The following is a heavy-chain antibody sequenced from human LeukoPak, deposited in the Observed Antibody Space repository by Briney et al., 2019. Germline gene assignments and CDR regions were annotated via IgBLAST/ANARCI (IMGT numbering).Heavy chain of an antibody. Sequence: RGSLRLSCAASGFTFSTYGMHCVRQAPGKGLEWVAVIWYDGSNKYYADSVKGRFTISRDNSKNTLYLQMNSLRAEDTAVYYCARDWPSYGMDVWGQGTTVTVSS. CDR3: ARDWPSYGMDV. J-gene: IGHJ6*02. CDR1: GFTFSTYG. V-gene: IGHV3-33*01. CDR2: IWYDGSNK.